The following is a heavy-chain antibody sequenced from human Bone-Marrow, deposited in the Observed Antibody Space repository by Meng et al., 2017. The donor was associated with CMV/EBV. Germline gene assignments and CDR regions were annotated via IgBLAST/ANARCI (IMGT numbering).Heavy chain of an antibody. CDR3: ARDWRPYCSSTSCYHCWFDP. CDR1: GFTCSSYA. CDR2: ISYDGSNK. Sequence: GESLKISCAASGFTCSSYAMHWVRQAPGKGLEWVAVISYDGSNKYYADSVKGRFTISRDNSKNTLYLQMNSLRAEDTAVYYCARDWRPYCSSTSCYHCWFDPWGQGTLVTVSS. V-gene: IGHV3-30*04. D-gene: IGHD2-2*01. J-gene: IGHJ5*02.